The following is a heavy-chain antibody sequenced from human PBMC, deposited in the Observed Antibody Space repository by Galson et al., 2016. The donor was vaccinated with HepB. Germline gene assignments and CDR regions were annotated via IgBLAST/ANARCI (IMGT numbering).Heavy chain of an antibody. CDR1: GFTFGDYP. Sequence: SLRLSCAGSGFTFGDYPMSWVRQAPGKGLEWVAFIRSKTYGGTTEYAASVKGRFTISRYDSKSIAYLQMNSLKTEDTAVYHCTRGGYSSSWFDNINAFDVWGQGTMVTVSS. D-gene: IGHD6-13*01. J-gene: IGHJ3*01. CDR3: TRGGYSSSWFDNINAFDV. CDR2: IRSKTYGGTT. V-gene: IGHV3-49*04.